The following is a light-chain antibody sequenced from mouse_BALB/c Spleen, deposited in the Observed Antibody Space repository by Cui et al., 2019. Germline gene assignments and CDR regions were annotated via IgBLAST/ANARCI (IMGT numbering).Light chain of an antibody. CDR1: ESVGSYGNSF. CDR3: QQNNEDPPT. CDR2: LAS. Sequence: NMVLSHSPASLAVSLGQRATISCRARESVGSYGNSFMQWYQQKPGQPPKLLIYLASNLESGVPARFSGSGSRTDFTLTIDPVEADDAATYYCQQNNEDPPTFGGGTKLEIK. J-gene: IGKJ1*01. V-gene: IGKV3-10*01.